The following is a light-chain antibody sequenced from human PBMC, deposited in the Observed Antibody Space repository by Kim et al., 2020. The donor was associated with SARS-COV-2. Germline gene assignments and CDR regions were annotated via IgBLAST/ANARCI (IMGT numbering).Light chain of an antibody. J-gene: IGKJ4*01. V-gene: IGKV1-12*02. Sequence: AFVGDRVTIAGRASQDMSGWLAWYQQRPGKAPKLLISVASTLQSGVPSRFSGSGSGTYFTLSISSLQPEDVATYYCQQANSFPYSFGGGTKVDIK. CDR2: VAS. CDR1: QDMSGW. CDR3: QQANSFPYS.